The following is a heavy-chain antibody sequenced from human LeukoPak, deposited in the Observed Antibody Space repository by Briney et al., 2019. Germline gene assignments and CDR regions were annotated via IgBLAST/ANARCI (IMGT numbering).Heavy chain of an antibody. D-gene: IGHD3-10*01. CDR3: TTDGITMVRGVIIKRFDP. Sequence: GGSLRLSCAASGFTFSSYTMNWVRQAPGKGLEWVSSISSSSKYIYYAESVKGRFTISRDNAKNSLYLQMNSLKTEDTAVYYCTTDGITMVRGVIIKRFDPWGQGTLVTVSS. J-gene: IGHJ5*02. CDR2: ISSSSKYI. V-gene: IGHV3-21*03. CDR1: GFTFSSYT.